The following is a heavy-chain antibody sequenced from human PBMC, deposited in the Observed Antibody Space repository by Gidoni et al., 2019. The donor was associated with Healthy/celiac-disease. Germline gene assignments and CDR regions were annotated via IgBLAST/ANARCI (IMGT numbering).Heavy chain of an antibody. V-gene: IGHV3-9*01. CDR2: ISWNSGSI. Sequence: EVQLVESGGGLVQPGRSLRLSCAASGFTFDAYAMHWVRQAPGKGLEWVSGISWNSGSIGYADSVKGRFTISRDNAKNSLYLQMNSLRAEDTALYYCAKAPTYDYVWGSYRWDLYYFDYWGQGTLVTVSS. D-gene: IGHD3-16*02. J-gene: IGHJ4*02. CDR1: GFTFDAYA. CDR3: AKAPTYDYVWGSYRWDLYYFDY.